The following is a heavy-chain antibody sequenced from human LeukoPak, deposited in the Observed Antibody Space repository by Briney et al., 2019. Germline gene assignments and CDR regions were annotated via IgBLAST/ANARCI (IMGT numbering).Heavy chain of an antibody. D-gene: IGHD3-10*01. CDR1: GFTFSGSA. J-gene: IGHJ4*02. Sequence: GGSLRLSCAAAGFTFSGSALHWVRQASGEGLEWVGRIRSTANGYATAYAASVKGRFPISRDDSKNTAYLQMDSLKTEDTAVYYCTGNYYGSGSYADFDYWGQGTLVTVSS. CDR2: IRSTANGYAT. V-gene: IGHV3-73*01. CDR3: TGNYYGSGSYADFDY.